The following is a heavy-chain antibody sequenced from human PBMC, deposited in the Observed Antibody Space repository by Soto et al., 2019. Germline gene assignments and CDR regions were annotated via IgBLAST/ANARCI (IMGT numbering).Heavy chain of an antibody. CDR3: ARGYNWDYGWFDP. Sequence: SETLSLTCAVYGGSFSGYYWSWIRQPPGKGLEWIGEINHSGSTNYNPSLKSRVTISVDTSKNQFSLKLSSVTAADTAAYYCARGYNWDYGWFDPWGQGTLVTVSS. CDR1: GGSFSGYY. CDR2: INHSGST. V-gene: IGHV4-34*01. D-gene: IGHD1-7*01. J-gene: IGHJ5*02.